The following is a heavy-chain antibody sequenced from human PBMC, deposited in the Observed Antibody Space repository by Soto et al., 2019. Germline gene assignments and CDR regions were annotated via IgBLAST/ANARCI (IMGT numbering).Heavy chain of an antibody. CDR3: TRRLYDSNRKGTYYYYGMDV. J-gene: IGHJ6*02. D-gene: IGHD3-22*01. CDR2: IRSKANSYAT. V-gene: IGHV3-73*01. Sequence: PGGSLRLSCAASGFTFSGSAMHWVRQASGKGLEWVGRIRSKANSYATAYAASVKGRFTISRDDSKNTAYLQMNSLKTEDTAVYYCTRRLYDSNRKGTYYYYGMDVWGQGTTVTVSS. CDR1: GFTFSGSA.